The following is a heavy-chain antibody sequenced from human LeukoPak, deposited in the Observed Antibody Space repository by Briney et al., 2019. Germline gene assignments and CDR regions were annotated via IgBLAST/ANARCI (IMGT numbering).Heavy chain of an antibody. CDR2: ISSSSSYI. V-gene: IGHV3-21*01. Sequence: GGSLRLSCAASGFTFSSYSMNWVRQAPGKGLEWVSSISSSSSYIYYADSVKGRFTISRDNAKNSLYLQMNSLRAEDTAVYYCARDGRVGGYSYGLDYWGQGTLVTGSS. CDR3: ARDGRVGGYSYGLDY. CDR1: GFTFSSYS. J-gene: IGHJ4*02. D-gene: IGHD5-18*01.